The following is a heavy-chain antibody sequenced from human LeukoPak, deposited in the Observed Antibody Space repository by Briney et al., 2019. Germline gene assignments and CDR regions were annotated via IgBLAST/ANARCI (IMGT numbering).Heavy chain of an antibody. Sequence: NPSETLSLTCTVSGGSISSSSYYRGWIRQPPGKGLEWIGSIYYSGSTYNNPSLKSRVTISVDTSKNQFSLKLSSVTAADTAVYYCASDSRGYYSFDYWGQGTLVTVSS. D-gene: IGHD3-22*01. J-gene: IGHJ4*02. CDR1: GGSISSSSYY. CDR3: ASDSRGYYSFDY. V-gene: IGHV4-39*01. CDR2: IYYSGST.